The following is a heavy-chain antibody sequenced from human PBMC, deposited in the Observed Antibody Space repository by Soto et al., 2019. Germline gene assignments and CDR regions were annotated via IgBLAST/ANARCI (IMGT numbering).Heavy chain of an antibody. V-gene: IGHV1-18*01. CDR3: ARGGYYDSSGSRNYYYYGMNV. CDR1: GYTFASYA. CDR2: ISAYNGNT. J-gene: IGHJ6*01. D-gene: IGHD3-22*01. Sequence: ASVKVSCKASGYTFASYAISWMRQAPGQGLEWMGWISAYNGNTNYAQKLQGRVTMTTDTSTNTAYMELRSLRSDDTAMYFCARGGYYDSSGSRNYYYYGMNVWGQGTTVTVPQ.